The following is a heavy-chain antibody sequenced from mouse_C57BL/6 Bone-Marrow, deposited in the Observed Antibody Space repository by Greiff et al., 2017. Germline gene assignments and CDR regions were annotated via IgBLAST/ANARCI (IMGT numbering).Heavy chain of an antibody. V-gene: IGHV3-6*01. Sequence: EVKLQESGPGLVKPSQSLSLTCSVTGYSITRGYYWTWIRQFPGNKLEWMGYISYDGSNNYNPSLKNRISTTRDTSKNQFFLKLNSVTTEDTATYYCARGGDVWFAYWGQGTLVTVSA. CDR3: ARGGDVWFAY. CDR1: GYSITRGYY. J-gene: IGHJ3*01. CDR2: ISYDGSN.